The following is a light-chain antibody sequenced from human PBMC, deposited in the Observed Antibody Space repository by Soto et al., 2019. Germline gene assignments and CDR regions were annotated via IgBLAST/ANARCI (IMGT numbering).Light chain of an antibody. CDR1: QSVSSY. Sequence: LTTSPATLSLFSWARATISCLASQSVSSYSAWYQQKPGQAPRLLTYDASNRATGITARFSGSGSGTDFTLTISSLQPEDFAVYYCQQYGSSPFTFGPGTKVDIK. V-gene: IGKV3-11*01. CDR3: QQYGSSPFT. CDR2: DAS. J-gene: IGKJ3*01.